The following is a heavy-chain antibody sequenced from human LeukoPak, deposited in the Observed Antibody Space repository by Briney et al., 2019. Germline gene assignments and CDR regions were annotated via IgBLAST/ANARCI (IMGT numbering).Heavy chain of an antibody. V-gene: IGHV4-39*07. CDR1: GGSISSSSYY. Sequence: KPSETLSLTCTVSGGSISSSSYYWGWIRQPPGKGLEWIGSIYYSGSTYYNPSLKSRVTISVDKSKNQFSLKLSSVTAADTAVYYCARPSKSSGWYKYGMDVWGQGTTVTVSS. CDR2: IYYSGST. D-gene: IGHD6-19*01. CDR3: ARPSKSSGWYKYGMDV. J-gene: IGHJ6*02.